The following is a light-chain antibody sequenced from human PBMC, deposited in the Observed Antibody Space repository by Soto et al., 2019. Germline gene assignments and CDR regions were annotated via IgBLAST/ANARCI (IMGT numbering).Light chain of an antibody. V-gene: IGKV3-11*01. CDR3: QQRSYLFT. CDR1: QSVSSN. J-gene: IGKJ4*01. CDR2: GAS. Sequence: EIVLTQSPGTLSLSPGERATLSCRASQSVSSNLAWYQQKPGQAPRLLISGASTRATGIPARFSGSGSGTDFTLTINSLEPEDVAVYYCQQRSYLFTFGGGTKWIS.